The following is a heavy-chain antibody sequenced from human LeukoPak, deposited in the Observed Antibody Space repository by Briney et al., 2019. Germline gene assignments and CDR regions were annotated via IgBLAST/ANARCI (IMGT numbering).Heavy chain of an antibody. CDR1: GFTFSRYA. CDR2: ISSNGGST. D-gene: IGHD2-2*01. V-gene: IGHV3-64D*06. Sequence: GGSLRLSCSAPGFTFSRYAMHWVRQAPGKGLEYVSDISSNGGSTYYADSVKGRFTISRDNSKNTLYLQISSLRAEDTAVYYCVKASRDTGTSGPYFYGMDVWGQGTTVTVSS. J-gene: IGHJ6*02. CDR3: VKASRDTGTSGPYFYGMDV.